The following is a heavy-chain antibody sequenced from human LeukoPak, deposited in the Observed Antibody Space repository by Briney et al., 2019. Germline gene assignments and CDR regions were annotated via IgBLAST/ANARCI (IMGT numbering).Heavy chain of an antibody. CDR1: GFTFSSCG. D-gene: IGHD2-15*01. Sequence: GGSLRLSCAASGFTFSSCGMHWVRQAPGKGLEWVAFIRYDGSNKYYADSVKGRFTISRDNSKNTLYLQMNSLRAEDTAVYYCAKDRLKYCSGGSCYFDYWGQGTLVTVSS. CDR2: IRYDGSNK. CDR3: AKDRLKYCSGGSCYFDY. J-gene: IGHJ4*02. V-gene: IGHV3-30*02.